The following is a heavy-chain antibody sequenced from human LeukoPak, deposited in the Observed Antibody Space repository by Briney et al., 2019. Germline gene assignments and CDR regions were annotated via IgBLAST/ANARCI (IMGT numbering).Heavy chain of an antibody. V-gene: IGHV3-7*03. CDR2: IKEDGTES. D-gene: IGHD3-16*02. J-gene: IGHJ5*02. Sequence: AGGSLRLSCAASGFTFSESWMSWVRYPPGKGLEWVANIKEDGTESHYLESMKGRFTISRDNAKNSLYLQMNSLRAEDTAVYYCARTFYDYVWGSYRFDPWGQGTLVTVSS. CDR1: GFTFSESW. CDR3: ARTFYDYVWGSYRFDP.